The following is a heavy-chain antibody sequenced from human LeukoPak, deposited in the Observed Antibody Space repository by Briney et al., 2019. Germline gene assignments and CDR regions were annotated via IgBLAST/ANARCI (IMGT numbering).Heavy chain of an antibody. CDR3: ARGLYYYDTSGYLYY. J-gene: IGHJ4*02. D-gene: IGHD3-22*01. V-gene: IGHV3-53*01. CDR1: GFTFSSYA. Sequence: GGSLRLSCAASGFTFSSYAMSWVRQAPGKGLEWVSVIHTDGNTYYADSVKGRFTISRDNSKNTVYLQMNSLRAEDTAVYYCARGLYYYDTSGYLYYWGQGTLVTVSS. CDR2: IHTDGNT.